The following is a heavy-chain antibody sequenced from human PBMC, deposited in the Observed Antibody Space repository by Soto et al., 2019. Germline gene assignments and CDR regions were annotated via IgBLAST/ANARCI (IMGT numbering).Heavy chain of an antibody. D-gene: IGHD3-16*01. V-gene: IGHV4-59*08. Sequence: QVQLQESGPGLVKPSETLSLTCTVSAGSISSYYWSWIRQPPGKGLEWIGYIYYSGSTNYNPSLKSRVTISVDTSKNQFALKLSSVTDADTAVYYCARRYGWAFDIWGQGTMVTVSS. CDR3: ARRYGWAFDI. CDR2: IYYSGST. J-gene: IGHJ3*02. CDR1: AGSISSYY.